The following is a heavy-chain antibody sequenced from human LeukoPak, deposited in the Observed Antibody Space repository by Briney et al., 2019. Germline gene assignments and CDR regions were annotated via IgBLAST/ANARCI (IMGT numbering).Heavy chain of an antibody. CDR3: ARDGGYCSSTSCHYYGMDV. V-gene: IGHV3-48*03. CDR2: ISSSGSTI. D-gene: IGHD2-2*01. Sequence: GGSLRLSCAASGFTFSSYEMNWVRQATGEGLEWVSYISSSGSTIYYADSVKGRFTISRDNAKNSLYLQMNSLRAEDTAVYYCARDGGYCSSTSCHYYGMDVWGKGTTATVSS. CDR1: GFTFSSYE. J-gene: IGHJ6*04.